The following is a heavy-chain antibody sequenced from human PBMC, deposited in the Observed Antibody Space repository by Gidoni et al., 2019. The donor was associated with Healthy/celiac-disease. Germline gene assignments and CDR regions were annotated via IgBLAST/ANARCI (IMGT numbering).Heavy chain of an antibody. CDR3: AREVAAAFDY. Sequence: QVQLVQSGAEVKKPGASVQVSCKASGYTFTSYYMHWVRQAPGQGLELMGIINPSGGSTSYAQKLQGRVTMTRDTSTSTVYMELSSLRSEDTAVYYCAREVAAAFDYWGQGTLVTVSS. D-gene: IGHD6-13*01. V-gene: IGHV1-46*04. CDR2: INPSGGST. J-gene: IGHJ4*02. CDR1: GYTFTSYY.